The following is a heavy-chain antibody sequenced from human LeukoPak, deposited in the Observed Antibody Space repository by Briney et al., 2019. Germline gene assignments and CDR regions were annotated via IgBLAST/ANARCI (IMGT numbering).Heavy chain of an antibody. CDR3: ASLHDFWSPFDP. J-gene: IGHJ5*02. CDR1: GGSISSYY. Sequence: PSETLSLTCTVSGGSISSYYWSWIRQPPGKGLEWIGYIYYSGSTNYNPSLKSRVTISVDTPKNQFSLKLSSVTAADTAVYYCASLHDFWSPFDPWGQGTLVTVSS. D-gene: IGHD3-3*01. CDR2: IYYSGST. V-gene: IGHV4-59*01.